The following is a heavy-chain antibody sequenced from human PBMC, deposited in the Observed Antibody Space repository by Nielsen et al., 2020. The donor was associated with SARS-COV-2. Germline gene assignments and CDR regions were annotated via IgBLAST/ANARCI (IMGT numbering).Heavy chain of an antibody. J-gene: IGHJ4*02. D-gene: IGHD6-6*01. V-gene: IGHV1-69*02. CDR2: IIPILGIA. CDR3: ARRARSSSCFDY. Sequence: WVRQAPGQGLEWMGRIIPILGIANYAQKFQGRVTITADKSTSTAYMELSSLRSEDTAVYYCARRARSSSCFDYWGQGTLVTVSS.